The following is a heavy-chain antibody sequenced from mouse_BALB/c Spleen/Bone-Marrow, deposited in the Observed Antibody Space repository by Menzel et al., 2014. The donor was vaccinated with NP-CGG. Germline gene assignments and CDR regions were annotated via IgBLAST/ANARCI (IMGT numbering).Heavy chain of an antibody. Sequence: QVQLKESGAELVKPGASVKLSCKASGHTFTSYWMHWVKQRPGQGPEWIGEIDPSDSYTNYNQKFKGKATLTVDKSSSTAYMQLSSLTSEDSAVYFCARWLLRYYAMDDWGQGTSVTVSS. CDR2: IDPSDSYT. D-gene: IGHD2-3*01. J-gene: IGHJ4*01. V-gene: IGHV1-69*02. CDR3: ARWLLRYYAMDD. CDR1: GHTFTSYW.